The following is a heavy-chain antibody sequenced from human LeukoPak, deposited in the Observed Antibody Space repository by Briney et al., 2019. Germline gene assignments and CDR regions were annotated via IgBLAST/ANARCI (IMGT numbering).Heavy chain of an antibody. V-gene: IGHV4-34*01. D-gene: IGHD6-6*01. CDR2: INHSGST. Sequence: SETLSLTCAVYGGSSSGYYWSWIRQPPGKGLEWIGEINHSGSTNYNPSLKSRVTISVDTSKNQFSLKLSSVTAADTAVYYCARKVRKQLVYWGQGTLVTVSS. CDR1: GGSSSGYY. CDR3: ARKVRKQLVY. J-gene: IGHJ4*02.